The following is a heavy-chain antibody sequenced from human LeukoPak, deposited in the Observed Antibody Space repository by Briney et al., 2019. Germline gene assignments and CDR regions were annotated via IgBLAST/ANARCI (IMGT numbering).Heavy chain of an antibody. Sequence: GGTLRLSCAASGFTFSSYSMSWVRQAPGKGLEWVSGISGSGGSTYYADSVKGRFTISRDNSKNTLYLQMNSLRAEDTAVYYCAKRIASSGYPTIDYWGQGTLVTVSS. CDR2: ISGSGGST. D-gene: IGHD3-22*01. V-gene: IGHV3-23*01. CDR1: GFTFSSYS. J-gene: IGHJ4*02. CDR3: AKRIASSGYPTIDY.